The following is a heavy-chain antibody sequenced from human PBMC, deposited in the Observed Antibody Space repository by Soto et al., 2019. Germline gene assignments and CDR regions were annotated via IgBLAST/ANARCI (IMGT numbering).Heavy chain of an antibody. CDR2: IYYSWST. Sequence: QVQLQESGPGLVKPSQTLSLTCTVSGGSISSGDYYWSWIRQPPGKGLEWIGYIYYSWSTYYNPSLKSRVTISVDTSKNQFSLKLSSVTAADTAVYYCARASSSWYTYYYYGMDVWGQGTTVTVSS. CDR1: GGSISSGDYY. D-gene: IGHD6-13*01. V-gene: IGHV4-30-4*01. CDR3: ARASSSWYTYYYYGMDV. J-gene: IGHJ6*02.